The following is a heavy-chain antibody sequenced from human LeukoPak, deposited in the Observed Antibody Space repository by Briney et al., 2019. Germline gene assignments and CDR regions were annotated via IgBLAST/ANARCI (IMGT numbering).Heavy chain of an antibody. D-gene: IGHD1-26*01. CDR3: ASGSIVGVLWG. CDR1: GDSITSGSYY. Sequence: SETLSLTCSVSGDSITSGSYYWTWIRQPAGKGLEWIGRIYSTGTTIYNPSLKSRVTITVDTAKNQFSLKLSSVTAAGTALYYCASGSIVGVLWGWGQGTLVTVSS. V-gene: IGHV4-61*02. CDR2: IYSTGTT. J-gene: IGHJ4*02.